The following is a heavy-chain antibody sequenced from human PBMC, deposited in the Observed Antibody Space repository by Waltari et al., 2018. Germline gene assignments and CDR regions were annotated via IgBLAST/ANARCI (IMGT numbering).Heavy chain of an antibody. J-gene: IGHJ6*02. CDR3: ATDRNYDFWSGQPYYGMDV. CDR2: FDPEDGET. CDR1: GYTLTELS. D-gene: IGHD3-3*01. V-gene: IGHV1-24*01. Sequence: QVQLVQSGAEVKQPGASVKVSCKVSGYTLTELSMHWVRPAPGNGLEWMGGFDPEDGETIYVQKVKGRVTMTEDTSPDTAYRELSSRRSEDTAVYYCATDRNYDFWSGQPYYGMDVWGQGTTVTVSS.